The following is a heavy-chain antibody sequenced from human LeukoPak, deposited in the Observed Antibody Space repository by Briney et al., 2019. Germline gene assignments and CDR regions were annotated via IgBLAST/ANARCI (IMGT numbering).Heavy chain of an antibody. Sequence: GGSLRLSCAASGFTFSSYSMNWVRQAPGKGLEWVSYISSSSTTIYYADSVKGRFTISRDNAKNSLYLQMNSLRDEDTAVYYCARGKFMGIGLFDYWGQGTLVTVSS. CDR2: ISSSSTTI. J-gene: IGHJ4*02. CDR3: ARGKFMGIGLFDY. V-gene: IGHV3-48*02. D-gene: IGHD7-27*01. CDR1: GFTFSSYS.